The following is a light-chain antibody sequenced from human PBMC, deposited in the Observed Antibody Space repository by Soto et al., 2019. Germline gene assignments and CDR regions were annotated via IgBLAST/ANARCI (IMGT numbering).Light chain of an antibody. CDR1: RSNIGTNT. Sequence: QSVLTQPPSTSETPGQRVTISCSGRRSNIGTNTVTWYQQLPGTAPKLLIYSDNQRPSGVPDRFSGSKSGTSASLAITDLQSEDEADYYCAAWDDSLNGRVFGGGTKVTVL. J-gene: IGLJ2*01. CDR2: SDN. V-gene: IGLV1-44*01. CDR3: AAWDDSLNGRV.